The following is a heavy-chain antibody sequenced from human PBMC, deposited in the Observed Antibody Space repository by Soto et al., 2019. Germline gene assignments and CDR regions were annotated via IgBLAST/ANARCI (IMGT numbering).Heavy chain of an antibody. CDR1: GFTFSSFA. CDR3: ARDVGVAGDAFDI. J-gene: IGHJ3*02. CDR2: FSGIGGPT. Sequence: GGSLRLSCAASGFTFSSFAISWVRQAPGKGLKWVSAFSGIGGPTYYAGSVKGRFTISRDNPKNTLYLQMNSLRAEVTAIYYSARDVGVAGDAFDIWGQGTVVTVSS. V-gene: IGHV3-23*01. D-gene: IGHD3-10*01.